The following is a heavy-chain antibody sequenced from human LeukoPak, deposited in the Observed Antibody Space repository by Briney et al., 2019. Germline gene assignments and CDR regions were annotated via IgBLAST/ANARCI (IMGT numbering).Heavy chain of an antibody. Sequence: PSETLSLTCAVDGRSFSGYYWSWIRQPPGKGLEWIGEINHSGSTNYNPSLKSRVTISVDTSKNQFSLKLSSVTAADTAVYYCASRSNYFDYWGQGTLVTVSS. CDR2: INHSGST. J-gene: IGHJ4*02. CDR3: ASRSNYFDY. CDR1: GRSFSGYY. D-gene: IGHD3-10*01. V-gene: IGHV4-34*01.